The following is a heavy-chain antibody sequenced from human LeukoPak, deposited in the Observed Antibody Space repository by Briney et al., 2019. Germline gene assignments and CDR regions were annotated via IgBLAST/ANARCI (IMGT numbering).Heavy chain of an antibody. D-gene: IGHD7-27*01. CDR1: AFTVSSTC. CDR3: ARGSTGYLGEGLLGD. CDR2: IYSGGST. J-gene: IGHJ4*02. Sequence: GGSLRLSCAPSAFTVSSTCTSWVRQAQGEGLGWDSVIYSGGSTYYADSVKGRFTISRDNSKNTVYIKMNTLRAEDTAVYYCARGSTGYLGEGLLGDWGQGTLVTVSS. V-gene: IGHV3-66*01.